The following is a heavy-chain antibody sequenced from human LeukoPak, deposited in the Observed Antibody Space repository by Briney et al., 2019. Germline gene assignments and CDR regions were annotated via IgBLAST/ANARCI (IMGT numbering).Heavy chain of an antibody. CDR1: GFTFSNYA. CDR3: VREGRVSGYDFDY. CDR2: INSDGSST. D-gene: IGHD5-12*01. J-gene: IGHJ4*02. V-gene: IGHV3-74*01. Sequence: GGSLRLSCEASGFTFSNYAMSWVRQAPGKGLEWVSRINSDGSSTTYADSVKGRLTISRDNAKNTLYLQMNSLRAEDTAVYYCVREGRVSGYDFDYWGQGTLVTVSS.